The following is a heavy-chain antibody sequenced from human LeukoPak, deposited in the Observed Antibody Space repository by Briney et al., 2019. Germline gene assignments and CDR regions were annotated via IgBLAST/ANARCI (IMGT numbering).Heavy chain of an antibody. Sequence: GASVKVSCKASGYTFTSYGISWVRQAPGQGLEWMGWISAYNGNTNYAQKLQGRVTMTTDTSTSTAYMELRSLRSDDTAVYYCASSPMTTYYYYGMDVWGQGTTVTVSS. CDR1: GYTFTSYG. D-gene: IGHD4-11*01. CDR2: ISAYNGNT. J-gene: IGHJ6*02. CDR3: ASSPMTTYYYYGMDV. V-gene: IGHV1-18*01.